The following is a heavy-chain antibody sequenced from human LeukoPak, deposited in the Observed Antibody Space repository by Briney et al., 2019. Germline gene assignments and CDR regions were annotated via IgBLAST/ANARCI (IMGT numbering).Heavy chain of an antibody. Sequence: SETLSLTCTVSGGSISSSSYYWVRNRQPPGQGRESTVSIYDSGSTYYNPSLKGRVTISVDAYKNQFSLKLSSVTAADTAVYYCARHHTIQDYDFWSGLGRYYYMDVWGKGTTVTVSS. J-gene: IGHJ6*03. CDR1: GGSISSSSYY. CDR2: IYDSGST. D-gene: IGHD3-3*01. CDR3: ARHHTIQDYDFWSGLGRYYYMDV. V-gene: IGHV4-39*01.